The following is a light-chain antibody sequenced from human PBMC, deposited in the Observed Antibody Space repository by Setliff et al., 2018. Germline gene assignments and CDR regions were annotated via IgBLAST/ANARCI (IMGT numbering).Light chain of an antibody. CDR1: SSDVGSYHL. J-gene: IGLJ3*02. V-gene: IGLV2-23*02. CDR3: CSYVTGGTLA. CDR2: EVN. Sequence: SALAQPASVSGSPGQSITISCAGTSSDVGSYHLVSWYQQHPGKAPKLMIYEVNNRPSGVSNRFSGSKSGNTASLTISGLQAEDEGDYYCCSYVTGGTLAFGGGTKGTVL.